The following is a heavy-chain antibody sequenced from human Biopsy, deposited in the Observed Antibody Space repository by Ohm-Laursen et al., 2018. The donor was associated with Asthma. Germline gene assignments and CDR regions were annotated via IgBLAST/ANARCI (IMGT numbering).Heavy chain of an antibody. V-gene: IGHV3-30*18. CDR1: GFTFSSYG. CDR3: AKDTEGRYDFWSGLSYNYYGMDV. Sequence: LRLSCAASGFTFSSYGMYWVRQAPGKGLEWVAVISYDGSNKYYADSMKGRFTISRDNSKNTLYLQMNSLRAEDTAVYYCAKDTEGRYDFWSGLSYNYYGMDVWGQGTTVTVSS. J-gene: IGHJ6*02. D-gene: IGHD3-3*01. CDR2: ISYDGSNK.